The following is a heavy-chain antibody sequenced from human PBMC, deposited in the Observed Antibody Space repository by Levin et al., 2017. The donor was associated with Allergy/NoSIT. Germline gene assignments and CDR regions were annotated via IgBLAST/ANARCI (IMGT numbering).Heavy chain of an antibody. CDR2: IDQDGSQK. Sequence: PGGSLRLSCAAAGFTFRDYWMTWVRQTPGRGLEWVANIDQDGSQKYYVDSVKGRFTISRDNAKNSVDLQMNYLRDDDTAVYYCARNVRGNSAYDAFDIWGHGTMVTFSS. V-gene: IGHV3-7*03. J-gene: IGHJ3*02. CDR3: ARNVRGNSAYDAFDI. D-gene: IGHD5-12*01. CDR1: GFTFRDYW.